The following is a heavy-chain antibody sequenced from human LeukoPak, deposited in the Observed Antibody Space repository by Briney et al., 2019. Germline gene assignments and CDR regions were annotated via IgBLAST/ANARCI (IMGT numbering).Heavy chain of an antibody. D-gene: IGHD2-2*01. CDR3: ARVPGPYITSRFDN. J-gene: IGHJ4*02. V-gene: IGHV1-2*02. Sequence: GASVRVSCKTSGYTFTGYYLHWVRQVPGQGPKWVGRIDPNSGGTNYAQKFQGRVTVTRDTSTTTVYMDLSGLRSDDTAVYYCARVPGPYITSRFDNWGQGTLVTVSS. CDR1: GYTFTGYY. CDR2: IDPNSGGT.